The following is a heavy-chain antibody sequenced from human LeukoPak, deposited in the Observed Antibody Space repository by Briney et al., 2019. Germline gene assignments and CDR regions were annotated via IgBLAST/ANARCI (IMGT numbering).Heavy chain of an antibody. V-gene: IGHV1-69*06. CDR2: IIPVFGTA. J-gene: IGHJ6*03. CDR3: AINQAGYCGGGSCYRREFYYMDV. Sequence: ASVKVSCKASGGTFSTYVISWVRQAPGQGLEWMGGIIPVFGTANYAEKFQDRVTITADKSTSTAYMELSSLRSEDTAMYYCAINQAGYCGGGSCYRREFYYMDVWGKGTSVTVSS. D-gene: IGHD2-15*01. CDR1: GGTFSTYV.